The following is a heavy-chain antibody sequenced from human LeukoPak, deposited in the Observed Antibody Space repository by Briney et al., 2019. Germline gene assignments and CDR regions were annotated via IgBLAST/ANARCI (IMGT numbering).Heavy chain of an antibody. CDR3: AREKETNWNYVGPMDV. CDR1: GFTFSSYS. D-gene: IGHD1-7*01. V-gene: IGHV3-21*01. J-gene: IGHJ6*03. Sequence: GGSLRLSCAASGFTFSSYSMNWVRQAPGKGLECVSSISSSSSYIYYADSVKGRFTISRDNAKNSLYLQMNSLRAEDTAVYYCAREKETNWNYVGPMDVRGKGTTVTVSS. CDR2: ISSSSSYI.